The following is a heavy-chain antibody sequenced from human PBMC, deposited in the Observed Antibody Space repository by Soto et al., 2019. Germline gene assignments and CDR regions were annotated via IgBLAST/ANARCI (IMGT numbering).Heavy chain of an antibody. CDR2: FFYGGRT. D-gene: IGHD1-1*01. V-gene: IGHV4-39*01. CDR3: ATVASTHFDS. J-gene: IGHJ4*02. CDR1: GGSISSPSYN. Sequence: QVQLQQSGPGLLKPSETLSLTCTVSGGSISSPSYNWSWVRQPPGKGPEWIGSFFYGGRTHYSPSLESRLSISVDTARSQVSLILTPVTAADTAVYYCATVASTHFDSWGQGALVVVSS.